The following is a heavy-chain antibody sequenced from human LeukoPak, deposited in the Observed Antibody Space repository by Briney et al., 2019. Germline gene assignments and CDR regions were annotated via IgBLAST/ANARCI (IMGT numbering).Heavy chain of an antibody. Sequence: DGRFTNYLDSVKGRFTISRANAKNMLYLQMNSLRAEDTAVYYCAGRPSYYYYYYYMDVWGKGTTVTVSS. CDR2: DGRFT. V-gene: IGHV3-74*01. CDR3: AGRPSYYYYYYYMDV. J-gene: IGHJ6*03.